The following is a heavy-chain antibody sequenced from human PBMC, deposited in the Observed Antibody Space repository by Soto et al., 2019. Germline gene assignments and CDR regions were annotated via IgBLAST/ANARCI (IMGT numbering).Heavy chain of an antibody. D-gene: IGHD3-3*02. CDR1: GYTFTSYG. CDR3: ARRDGLAPEYDAYDF. V-gene: IGHV1-18*01. J-gene: IGHJ3*01. Sequence: GASVKVSCKASGYTFTSYGISWVRQAPGQGLEWMGWISAYNGNTNYAQKLQGRVTMTTDTSTSTAYMELRSLRPDDTALYYCARRDGLAPEYDAYDFWGHGTMVTVSS. CDR2: ISAYNGNT.